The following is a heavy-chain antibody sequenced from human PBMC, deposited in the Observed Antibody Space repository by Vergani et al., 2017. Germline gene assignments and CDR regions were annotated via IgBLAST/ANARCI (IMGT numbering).Heavy chain of an antibody. V-gene: IGHV1-3*01. J-gene: IGHJ6*02. D-gene: IGHD1-7*01. CDR3: ARKGTGTTFYYYYYYGMYV. CDR2: INAGNGNT. CDR1: GYTFTSYA. Sequence: QVQLVQSGAEVKKPGASVKVSCKASGYTFTSYAMHWVRQAPGQRLEWMGWINAGNGNTKYSQKFQGRVTITRDTSASTAYIELSSLRSEDTAVYYWARKGTGTTFYYYYYYGMYVWGQGTTVTVSS.